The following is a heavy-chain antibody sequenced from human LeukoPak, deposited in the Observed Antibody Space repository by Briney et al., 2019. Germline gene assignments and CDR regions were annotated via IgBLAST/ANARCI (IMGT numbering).Heavy chain of an antibody. V-gene: IGHV3-30*02. CDR2: IRYDGSNK. CDR1: GFTFSSYG. D-gene: IGHD3-3*01. CDR3: ARAQSYDFWSGYYIAY. J-gene: IGHJ4*02. Sequence: PGGSLRLSCAASGFTFSSYGMHWVRQAPGKGLEWVAFIRYDGSNKYYADSVKGRFTISRDNSKNTLYLQMSSLRAEDTAVYYCARAQSYDFWSGYYIAYWGQGTLVTVSS.